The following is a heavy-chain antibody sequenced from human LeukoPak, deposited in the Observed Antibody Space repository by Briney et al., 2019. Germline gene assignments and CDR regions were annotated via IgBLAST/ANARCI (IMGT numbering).Heavy chain of an antibody. D-gene: IGHD3-22*01. J-gene: IGHJ3*02. Sequence: GGSLRLSCAASGFTFSDHYMDWVRQAPGKGLEWVGRTRNKANSYTTEYAATVKGRFTISRDDSKKSLYLQMNSLKTEDTAVYYCAKRSSFPYYYVLGNDAFDIWGQGTMVTVSS. CDR2: TRNKANSYTT. V-gene: IGHV3-72*01. CDR1: GFTFSDHY. CDR3: AKRSSFPYYYVLGNDAFDI.